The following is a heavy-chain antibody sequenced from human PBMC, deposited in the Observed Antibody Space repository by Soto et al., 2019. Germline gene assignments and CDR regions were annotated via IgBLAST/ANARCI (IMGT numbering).Heavy chain of an antibody. CDR3: ARDLPNTADAFDI. Sequence: ASVKVACNASGYTFTRYCMRWVRHAPGQGLEWMGWISAYNGNTNYAQKLQGRVTMTTDTSTSTAYMELRSLRSDDTAVYYCARDLPNTADAFDIWGQGTMVTVSS. J-gene: IGHJ3*02. CDR1: GYTFTRYC. CDR2: ISAYNGNT. V-gene: IGHV1-18*01.